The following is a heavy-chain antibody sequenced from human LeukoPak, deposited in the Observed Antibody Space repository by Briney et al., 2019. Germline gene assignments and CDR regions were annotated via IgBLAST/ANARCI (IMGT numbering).Heavy chain of an antibody. CDR1: GFTFSSYW. V-gene: IGHV3-7*03. CDR2: IKQDGSEK. CDR3: ARGFSEDYGDYFDY. D-gene: IGHD4-17*01. J-gene: IGHJ4*02. Sequence: GGSLRLSCAASGFTFSSYWMSWVRQAPGKGLEWVANIKQDGSEKYYVDSVKGRFTISRDNSKNTLYLRMNSLRADDTAVYYCARGFSEDYGDYFDYWGQGTLVTVSS.